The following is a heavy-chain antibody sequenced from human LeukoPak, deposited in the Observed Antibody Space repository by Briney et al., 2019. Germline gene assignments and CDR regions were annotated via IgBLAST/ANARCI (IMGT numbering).Heavy chain of an antibody. CDR2: IYYSGST. V-gene: IGHV4-59*01. D-gene: IGHD1-1*01. CDR3: ARHNDPAPSYYYYYGMDV. CDR1: GGSISSYY. Sequence: SETLSLTCTVSGGSISSYYWSWIRQPPGKGLEWIGYIYYSGSTNYNPSLKSRVTISVDTSKNQFSLKLSSVTAAGTAVYYCARHNDPAPSYYYYYGMDVWGQGTTVTVSS. J-gene: IGHJ6*02.